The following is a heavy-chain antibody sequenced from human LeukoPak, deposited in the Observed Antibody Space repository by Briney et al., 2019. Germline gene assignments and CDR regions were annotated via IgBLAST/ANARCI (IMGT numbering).Heavy chain of an antibody. CDR3: ARVSGWSRGRGSNWFDP. CDR1: GYTFTSYG. CDR2: ISAYNGNT. Sequence: GASVKVSCKASGYTFTSYGIGWVRQAPGQGLEWMRWISAYNGNTNYAQKLQGRVTMTTDTSTSTAYMELRSLRSDDTAVYYCARVSGWSRGRGSNWFDPWGQGTLVTVSS. V-gene: IGHV1-18*01. D-gene: IGHD6-19*01. J-gene: IGHJ5*02.